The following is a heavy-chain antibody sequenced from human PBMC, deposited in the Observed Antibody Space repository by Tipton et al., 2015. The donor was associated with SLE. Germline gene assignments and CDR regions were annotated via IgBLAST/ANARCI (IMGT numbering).Heavy chain of an antibody. CDR1: GFSLTNYD. CDR3: ARSGPTLHAFDI. V-gene: IGHV3-69-1*02. CDR2: IDILSDF. D-gene: IGHD3-10*01. J-gene: IGHJ3*02. Sequence: SLRLSCAASGFSLTNYDMHWVRQAPGKGLEWVSSIDILSDFNHADSVKGRFTVSRDKAKNSVFLQMDSLRVEDTGVYYCARSGPTLHAFDIWGQGTMVTVSS.